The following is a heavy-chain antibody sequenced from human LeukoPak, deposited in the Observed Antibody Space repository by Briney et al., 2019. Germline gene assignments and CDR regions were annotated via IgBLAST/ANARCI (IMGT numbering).Heavy chain of an antibody. J-gene: IGHJ4*02. CDR3: WGYCSGGSCYRFDY. D-gene: IGHD2-15*01. CDR1: GGTFSSYA. Sequence: GASVKVPCKASGGTFSSYAISWVRQAPGQGLEWMGGIIPIFGTANYAQKFQGRVTITADESTSTAYMELSSLRSEDTAVYYCWGYCSGGSCYRFDYWGQGTLVTVSS. V-gene: IGHV1-69*13. CDR2: IIPIFGTA.